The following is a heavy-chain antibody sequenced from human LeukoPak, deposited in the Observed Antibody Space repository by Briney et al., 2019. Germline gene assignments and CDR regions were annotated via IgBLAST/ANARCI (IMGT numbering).Heavy chain of an antibody. J-gene: IGHJ3*02. D-gene: IGHD2-2*01. Sequence: GGFLRLSCAASGFTFSSYTMNWVRQAPGKGLEWVSSIISSISYIYYADSVKGRFTISRDNAKNSLYLQMNSLRAEDTAIYYCAREYCSSTSCYPNTFDIWGQGTMVTVSS. CDR3: AREYCSSTSCYPNTFDI. CDR1: GFTFSSYT. V-gene: IGHV3-21*01. CDR2: IISSISYI.